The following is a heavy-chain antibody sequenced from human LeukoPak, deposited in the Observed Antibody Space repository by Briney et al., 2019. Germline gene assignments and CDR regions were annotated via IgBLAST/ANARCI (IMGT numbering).Heavy chain of an antibody. Sequence: GGSLRLSCAASGFTFSHYSMNWVRQAPGRGLEWVSSISSRSSYIFYADSVKGRFTISRDNAKNSLHLQMNSLRAEDTAVYYCARYSSSSDWGQGTLVTVSS. CDR2: ISSRSSYI. V-gene: IGHV3-21*01. CDR1: GFTFSHYS. J-gene: IGHJ4*02. CDR3: ARYSSSSD. D-gene: IGHD6-6*01.